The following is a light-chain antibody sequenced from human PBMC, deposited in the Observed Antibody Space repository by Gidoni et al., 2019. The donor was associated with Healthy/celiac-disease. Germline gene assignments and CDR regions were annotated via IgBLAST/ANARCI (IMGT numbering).Light chain of an antibody. J-gene: IGLJ1*01. CDR2: GNS. Sequence: QSVLTQPPSVSGAPGPRVTISCTGSCSNIGAGYDVHWYQQLPGTAPKLLIYGNSNRPSGVPDRFSGSKSGTSASLAITGLQAEDEADYYCQSYDSSLSGSRVFGTGTKVTVL. CDR1: CSNIGAGYD. V-gene: IGLV1-40*01. CDR3: QSYDSSLSGSRV.